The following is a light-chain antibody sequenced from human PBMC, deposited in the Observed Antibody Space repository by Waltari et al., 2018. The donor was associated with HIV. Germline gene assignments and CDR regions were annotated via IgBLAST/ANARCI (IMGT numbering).Light chain of an antibody. CDR3: QQYYSSPLT. V-gene: IGKV4-1*01. CDR1: QSVLYSSNNKNY. Sequence: VMTQSPDSLAVSLGGRATINCKSSQSVLYSSNNKNYLAWYQQKPGQPPKLLVYWASTRESGVPGRFSGSGSGTDFTLTISSLQAEDVAVYYCQQYYSSPLTFGGGTKVEIK. CDR2: WAS. J-gene: IGKJ4*01.